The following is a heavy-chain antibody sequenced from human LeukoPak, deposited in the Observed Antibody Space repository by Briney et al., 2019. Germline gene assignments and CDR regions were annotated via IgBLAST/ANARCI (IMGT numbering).Heavy chain of an antibody. V-gene: IGHV4-59*01. Sequence: SETLSLTCTVSGAYINSYYWGWIRQPPGKGLEWVGYIYYTGSTDYNPSLRSRVTMSIDTSKSQFSLKLSSVTAADTAVYYCAGYASSWSFDYWGQGTLVTVSS. CDR2: IYYTGST. D-gene: IGHD6-13*01. CDR3: AGYASSWSFDY. J-gene: IGHJ4*02. CDR1: GAYINSYY.